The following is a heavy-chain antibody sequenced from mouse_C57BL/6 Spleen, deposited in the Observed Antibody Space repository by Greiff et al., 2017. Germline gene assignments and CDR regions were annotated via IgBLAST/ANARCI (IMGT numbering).Heavy chain of an antibody. CDR3: ARKRSEGYWYFDG. J-gene: IGHJ1*03. V-gene: IGHV5-17*01. CDR1: GFTFSDYG. D-gene: IGHD3-2*02. CDR2: ISSGSSTI. Sequence: DVKLVESGGGLVKPGGSLKLSCAASGFTFSDYGMHWVRQAPEKGLEWVAYISSGSSTIYYADTVKGRFTISRDNTTNTLLLQMTSLGSEDTAMYYCARKRSEGYWYFDGWGTGATVTVSS.